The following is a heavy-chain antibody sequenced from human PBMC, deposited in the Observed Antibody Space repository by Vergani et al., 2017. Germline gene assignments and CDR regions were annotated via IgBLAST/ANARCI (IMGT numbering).Heavy chain of an antibody. V-gene: IGHV1-18*01. J-gene: IGHJ3*01. Sequence: QVQLVQSGAEVKKRGASVSVSCKGSSHTFQTYGISSVRHAPGKGLEWMAWIRPYTGHTIYAQKFQDRVTMTADTSTNTAYMELRSLRSDDTAVYFCARVAPSNSEVTPTAFDVWGQGTMVTVSS. CDR3: ARVAPSNSEVTPTAFDV. CDR2: IRPYTGHT. D-gene: IGHD1-1*01. CDR1: SHTFQTYG.